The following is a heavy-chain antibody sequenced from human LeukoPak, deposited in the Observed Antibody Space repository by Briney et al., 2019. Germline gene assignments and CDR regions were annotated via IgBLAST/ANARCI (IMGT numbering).Heavy chain of an antibody. J-gene: IGHJ4*02. CDR3: ARQGRDGYNVDY. D-gene: IGHD5-24*01. CDR1: SGFISSSSYY. Sequence: SETLSLTCTVSSGFISSSSYYWGWIRQPPGKGPEWIGSIYYSGSTYYNPSLKSRVTISVDTSKNQFSLKLSSVTAADTAVYYCARQGRDGYNVDYWGQGTLVTVSS. V-gene: IGHV4-39*01. CDR2: IYYSGST.